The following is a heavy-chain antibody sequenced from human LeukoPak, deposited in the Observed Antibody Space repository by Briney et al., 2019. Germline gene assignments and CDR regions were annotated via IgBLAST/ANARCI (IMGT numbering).Heavy chain of an antibody. CDR3: AKSNGYGLVDI. CDR1: GGSISSYY. V-gene: IGHV4-59*04. J-gene: IGHJ3*02. D-gene: IGHD3-10*01. Sequence: SGTLSLTCSVSGGSISSYYWSWIRQTPGKGLEWIGNIFYSGGTYYSPSLTSRVTISLDTSRNQFSLKLNSVTAADTAVYYCAKSNGYGLVDIWGQGTMVTVSS. CDR2: IFYSGGT.